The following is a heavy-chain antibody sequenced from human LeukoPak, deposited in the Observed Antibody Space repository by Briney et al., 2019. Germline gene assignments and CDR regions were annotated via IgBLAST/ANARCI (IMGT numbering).Heavy chain of an antibody. CDR2: IYTSGST. V-gene: IGHV4-61*02. D-gene: IGHD2-21*01. CDR1: GGSFSSGSYY. J-gene: IGHJ3*02. CDR3: ARSLFPAFDI. Sequence: SETLSLTCTVSGGSFSSGSYYWSWIRQPAGKGLEWIGRIYTSGSTNYNPSLKSRVTISVDTSKNQFSLKLSSVTAADTAVYYCARSLFPAFDIWGQGTMVTVSS.